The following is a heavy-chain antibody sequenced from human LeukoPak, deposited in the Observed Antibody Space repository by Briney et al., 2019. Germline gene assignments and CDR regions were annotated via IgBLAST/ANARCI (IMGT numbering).Heavy chain of an antibody. J-gene: IGHJ4*02. D-gene: IGHD3-22*01. Sequence: GRSLRLSCAASGFTFSSYAMHWVRQAPGKGLEWVAVISYDGSNKYYVDSVKGRFTISRDNSKNTLYLQMNSLRAEDTAVYYCARDPDSFYDSSGYYYGYFDYWGQGTLVTVSS. CDR1: GFTFSSYA. V-gene: IGHV3-30-3*01. CDR3: ARDPDSFYDSSGYYYGYFDY. CDR2: ISYDGSNK.